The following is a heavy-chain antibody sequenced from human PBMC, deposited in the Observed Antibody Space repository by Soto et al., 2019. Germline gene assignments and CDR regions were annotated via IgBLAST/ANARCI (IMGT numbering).Heavy chain of an antibody. CDR2: ISSSSSTI. J-gene: IGHJ5*02. Sequence: GGSLRLSCVASDFTFSYYWMHWVRQAPGKGLEWVSYISSSSSTIYYADSVKGRFTISRDNAKNSLYLQMNSLRDEDTAVYYCARESAALNWFDPWGQGTLVTVSS. CDR1: DFTFSYYW. V-gene: IGHV3-48*02. D-gene: IGHD2-2*01. CDR3: ARESAALNWFDP.